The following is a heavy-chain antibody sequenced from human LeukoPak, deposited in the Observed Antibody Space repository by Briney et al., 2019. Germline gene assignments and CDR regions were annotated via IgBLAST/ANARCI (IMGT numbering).Heavy chain of an antibody. D-gene: IGHD6-19*01. Sequence: GRSLRLSCAASGFTFSSYAMHWVRQAPGKGLEWVAVISYDGSNKYYADSVKGRFTISRDNSKNTLYLQMNSLRAEDTAVYYCARRIGWSFDYWGQGTLVTVSS. CDR1: GFTFSSYA. CDR3: ARRIGWSFDY. V-gene: IGHV3-30-3*01. J-gene: IGHJ4*02. CDR2: ISYDGSNK.